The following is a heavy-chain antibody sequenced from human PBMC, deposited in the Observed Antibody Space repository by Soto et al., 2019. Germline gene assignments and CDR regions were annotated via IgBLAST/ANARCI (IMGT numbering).Heavy chain of an antibody. J-gene: IGHJ4*02. V-gene: IGHV4-34*01. CDR3: GSGKVATIPRRNFDY. D-gene: IGHD5-12*01. Sequence: SETLSLTCAVYGGSFSGYYWSWIRQPPGKGLEWIGEINHSGSTNYNPSLKSRVTISVDTSKNQFSLKLSSVTAADTAVYYCGSGKVATIPRRNFDYWGQGTLVTVSS. CDR1: GGSFSGYY. CDR2: INHSGST.